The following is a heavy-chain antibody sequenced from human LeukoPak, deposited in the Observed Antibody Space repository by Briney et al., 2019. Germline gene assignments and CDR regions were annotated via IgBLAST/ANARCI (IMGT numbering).Heavy chain of an antibody. CDR2: INWNGGST. CDR1: GFTFDDYG. V-gene: IGHV3-20*04. Sequence: GGPLRLSCAASGFTFDDYGMSWVRQAPGKGLEWVSGINWNGGSTGYADSVKGRFTISRDNAKNSLCLQMNSLRAEESALYYCARDHLARRGLYGSSSPWGQGTLVTVSS. D-gene: IGHD6-13*01. CDR3: ARDHLARRGLYGSSSP. J-gene: IGHJ5*02.